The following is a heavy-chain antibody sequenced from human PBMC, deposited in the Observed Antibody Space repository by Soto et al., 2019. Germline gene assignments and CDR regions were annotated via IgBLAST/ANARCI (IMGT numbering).Heavy chain of an antibody. V-gene: IGHV3-74*01. D-gene: IGHD2-2*01. CDR2: INGDGSYT. Sequence: AGGSLRLSCAASGFTFSSYWMHWVRQAPGKGLVWVSRINGDGSYTGYADSVKGRFTISRDNAKNTLYLQMNILRAEDTAVYFCARSLSTSPDYWGRGTLVTVSS. J-gene: IGHJ4*02. CDR3: ARSLSTSPDY. CDR1: GFTFSSYW.